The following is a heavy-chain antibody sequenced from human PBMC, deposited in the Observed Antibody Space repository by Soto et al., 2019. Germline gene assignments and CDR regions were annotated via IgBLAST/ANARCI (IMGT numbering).Heavy chain of an antibody. J-gene: IGHJ4*02. CDR2: INYSGST. CDR1: GGSIGSGSYY. Sequence: QVQLQESGPGLVKPSQTLSLTCTVSGGSIGSGSYYWSWIRQHPGKGLEWIGYINYSGSTFYIPYLKRRVTTSIDTSTNQFSLKLSSVTAADTAVYYCARAGYDRDGGGYYYFDYWGQGTLVTVSS. V-gene: IGHV4-31*03. D-gene: IGHD3-22*01. CDR3: ARAGYDRDGGGYYYFDY.